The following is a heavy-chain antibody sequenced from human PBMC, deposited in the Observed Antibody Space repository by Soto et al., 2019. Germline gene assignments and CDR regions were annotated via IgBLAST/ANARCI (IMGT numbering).Heavy chain of an antibody. CDR2: AYYRSQWYY. CDR3: TKQKGDRRTYNGMDV. V-gene: IGHV6-1*01. CDR1: GDSVSSNSAA. J-gene: IGHJ6*01. D-gene: IGHD2-21*02. Sequence: QVQLQQSGPGLVKPSQTLSLTCAISGDSVSSNSAAWNWIRQSPSRGLEWLGRAYYRSQWYYDSAVFVRSRITVIPDTSKNQFSLQLSSVTPEDTAVYFCTKQKGDRRTYNGMDVW.